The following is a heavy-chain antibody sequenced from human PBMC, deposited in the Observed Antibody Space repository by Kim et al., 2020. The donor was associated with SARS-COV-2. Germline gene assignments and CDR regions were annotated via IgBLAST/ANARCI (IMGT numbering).Heavy chain of an antibody. V-gene: IGHV4-34*01. J-gene: IGHJ4*02. D-gene: IGHD2-15*01. CDR3: ARIYNPIVVVVAATGGFDY. Sequence: SRVTISVDTSNNQFSLKLSSVTAADTAVYYCARIYNPIVVVVAATGGFDYWGQGTLVTVSS.